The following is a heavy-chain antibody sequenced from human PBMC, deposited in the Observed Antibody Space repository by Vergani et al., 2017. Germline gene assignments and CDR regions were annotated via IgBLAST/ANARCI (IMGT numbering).Heavy chain of an antibody. CDR1: GFTFSRYA. CDR2: ISGSGGST. CDR3: SKDLVVPDAESYFDY. V-gene: IGHV3-23*01. J-gene: IGHJ4*02. D-gene: IGHD2-2*01. Sequence: EVQLLESGGGLVQPGGSLRLSCAASGFTFSRYAMSWVRQAPGKGLEWVSAISGSGGSTYYADSVKGRFTITRDNSKNTLYLQMNSLRAEDTAVYYCSKDLVVPDAESYFDYWGQGTLVTVSS.